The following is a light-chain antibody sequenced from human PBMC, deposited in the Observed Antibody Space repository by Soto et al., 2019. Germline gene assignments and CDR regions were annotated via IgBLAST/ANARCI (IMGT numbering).Light chain of an antibody. CDR1: QSVTSY. Sequence: EIVLTHSRATLSLSPCERATLSFRASQSVTSYLAWYQQRPGQAPRLLINDASRRATGIPDRFSGSGSGTDFTLTISRLEPEDFAVFYCQHYDSLPITFGQGTRLEIK. CDR2: DAS. CDR3: QHYDSLPIT. J-gene: IGKJ5*01. V-gene: IGKV3-20*01.